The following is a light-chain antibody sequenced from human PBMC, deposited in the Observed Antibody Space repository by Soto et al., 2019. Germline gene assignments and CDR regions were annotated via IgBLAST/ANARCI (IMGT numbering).Light chain of an antibody. V-gene: IGKV1-9*01. Sequence: DFQLTQSPSFVSASVGDRVTITCRASQGISSHLAWYQQKPGKAPKLLIYGASTLQSGVPSRFSGSGSGTEFTLTISSLQPEDFATYYCQQLNSYPHTFGPGTKVDIK. CDR3: QQLNSYPHT. J-gene: IGKJ3*01. CDR1: QGISSH. CDR2: GAS.